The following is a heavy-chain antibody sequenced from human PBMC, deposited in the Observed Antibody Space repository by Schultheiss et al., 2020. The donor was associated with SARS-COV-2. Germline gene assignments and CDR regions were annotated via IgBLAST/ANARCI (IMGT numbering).Heavy chain of an antibody. CDR2: IVVGSGNT. Sequence: SVKVSCKASGFTFTSSAVQWVRQARGQRLEWIGWIVVGSGNTNYAQKFQERVTITRDASMNTAYMELSSLRSEDTAVYYCARGHDVPSVDTAMVRGGFDYWGQGTLVTVSS. V-gene: IGHV1-58*01. CDR3: ARGHDVPSVDTAMVRGGFDY. J-gene: IGHJ4*02. CDR1: GFTFTSSA. D-gene: IGHD5-18*01.